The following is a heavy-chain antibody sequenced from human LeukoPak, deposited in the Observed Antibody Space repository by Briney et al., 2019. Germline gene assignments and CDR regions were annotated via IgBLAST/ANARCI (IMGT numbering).Heavy chain of an antibody. V-gene: IGHV1-18*01. CDR1: GYTFTSYG. CDR3: AAFRIAAAGTKYSLDY. CDR2: IIAYNGNT. D-gene: IGHD6-13*01. Sequence: ASVKVSCKASGYTFTSYGISWVRQAPGQGLEWMGWIIAYNGNTNYAQKLQGRVTMTTDTSTSTAYMELRSLRSDDTAVYYCAAFRIAAAGTKYSLDYWGQGTLVTVSS. J-gene: IGHJ4*02.